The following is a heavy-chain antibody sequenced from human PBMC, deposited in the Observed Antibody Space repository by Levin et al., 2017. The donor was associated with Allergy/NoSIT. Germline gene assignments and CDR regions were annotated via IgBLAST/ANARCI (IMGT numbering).Heavy chain of an antibody. CDR3: ARGDAFDI. CDR2: IKEDGGEK. CDR1: GFSFSTYW. J-gene: IGHJ3*02. V-gene: IGHV3-7*04. Sequence: GGSLRLSCAASGFSFSTYWMSWVRQAPGKGLEWVATIKEDGGEKHYVDSVKGRFTISRDNAKNSLYLQMNSLRAEDTAVYYCARGDAFDIWGQGTMVTVSS.